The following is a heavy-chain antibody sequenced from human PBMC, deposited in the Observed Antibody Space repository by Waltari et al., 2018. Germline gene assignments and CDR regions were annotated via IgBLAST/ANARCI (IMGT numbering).Heavy chain of an antibody. J-gene: IGHJ3*02. CDR3: ATTKTYYYDSSGYYTARAFDI. D-gene: IGHD3-22*01. V-gene: IGHV1-24*01. CDR2: FDPEDGET. CDR1: GYTLTELS. Sequence: QVQLVQSGAEVKKPGASVKVSCKVSGYTLTELSMHWVRQAPGKGLEWMGGFDPEDGETIYAQKFQGRVTMTEDTSTDTAYMELSSLRSEDTAVYYCATTKTYYYDSSGYYTARAFDIWGQGTMVTVSS.